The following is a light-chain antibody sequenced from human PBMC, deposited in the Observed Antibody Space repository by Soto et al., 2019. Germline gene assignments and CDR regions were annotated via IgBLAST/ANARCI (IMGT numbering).Light chain of an antibody. Sequence: DIQLTQSPSFLSASVGDRVTITCRASQGISSYLAWYQQKPGKAPKLLIYAASTLQSGVSSRFSGSGSGTEFTLTISSLQPEDFATYYCQQLNRYPLTFGGGTKVAIK. CDR1: QGISSY. CDR2: AAS. J-gene: IGKJ4*02. CDR3: QQLNRYPLT. V-gene: IGKV1-9*01.